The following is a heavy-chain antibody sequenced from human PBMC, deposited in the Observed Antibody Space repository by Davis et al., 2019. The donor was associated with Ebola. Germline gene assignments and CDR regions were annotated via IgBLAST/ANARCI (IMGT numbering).Heavy chain of an antibody. D-gene: IGHD2-15*01. V-gene: IGHV1-46*01. J-gene: IGHJ6*02. CDR2: INPSGGST. CDR3: ASSMIGSGGSRARRRYYYYGMDV. Sequence: AASVKVSCKASGYTFTSYYMHWVRQAPGQGLEWMGIINPSGGSTSYAQKFQGRVTMTRNTSISTAYMELSSLRSEDTAVYYCASSMIGSGGSRARRRYYYYGMDVWGQGTTVTVSS. CDR1: GYTFTSYY.